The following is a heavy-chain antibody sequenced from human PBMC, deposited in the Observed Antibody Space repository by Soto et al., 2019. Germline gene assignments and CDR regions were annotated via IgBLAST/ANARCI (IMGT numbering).Heavy chain of an antibody. V-gene: IGHV3-23*01. CDR1: GFTFSSYA. Sequence: LRLSCAASGFTFSSYAMSWVRQAPGKALEWVSAISGSGGSTYYADSVKGRFTISRDNSKNTLYLQMNSLRAEDTAVYYCAKGKFYTASPWALSFQHWGQGTLVTVSS. D-gene: IGHD5-18*01. J-gene: IGHJ1*01. CDR2: ISGSGGST. CDR3: AKGKFYTASPWALSFQH.